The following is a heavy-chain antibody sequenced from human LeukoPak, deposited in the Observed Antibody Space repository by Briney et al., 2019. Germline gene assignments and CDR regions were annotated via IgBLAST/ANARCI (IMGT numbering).Heavy chain of an antibody. CDR3: ATAFHSGWTHQDAFDI. CDR1: GYTLTELS. CDR2: FDPEDGET. D-gene: IGHD6-19*01. Sequence: ASVTVSFKVSGYTLTELSMHWVRQAPGKGREWMGGFDPEDGETIYAQKFQGRVTMTEDTSTDTAYMELSSLRSEDTAVYYCATAFHSGWTHQDAFDIWGQGTMVTVSS. V-gene: IGHV1-24*01. J-gene: IGHJ3*02.